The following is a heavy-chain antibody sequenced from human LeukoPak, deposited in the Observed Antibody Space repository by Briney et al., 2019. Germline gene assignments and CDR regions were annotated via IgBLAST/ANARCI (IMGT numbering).Heavy chain of an antibody. J-gene: IGHJ4*02. D-gene: IGHD2-15*01. Sequence: SETLSLTCAVYGGSFSGYYWSWIRQPPGKGLEWIGEINHSGSTNYNPSLKSRVTISVDTSKNQFSLKLSSVIAADTAVYYCASGYCSGGSCYAVEYWGQGTLVTVSS. CDR2: INHSGST. V-gene: IGHV4-34*01. CDR1: GGSFSGYY. CDR3: ASGYCSGGSCYAVEY.